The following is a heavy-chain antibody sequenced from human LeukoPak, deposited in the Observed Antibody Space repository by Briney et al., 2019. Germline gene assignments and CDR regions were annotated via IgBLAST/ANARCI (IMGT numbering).Heavy chain of an antibody. CDR3: ARRVVRGDSFDY. J-gene: IGHJ4*02. V-gene: IGHV4-30-4*01. CDR1: GGSISSGDYY. Sequence: SETLSLTCTVSGGSISSGDYYWSWIRQPPGKGLGWIGYIYYSGSTYYNPSLKSQVTISVDTSKNQFSLKLSSVTAADTAVYYCARRVVRGDSFDYWGQGTLVTVSS. CDR2: IYYSGST. D-gene: IGHD3-10*01.